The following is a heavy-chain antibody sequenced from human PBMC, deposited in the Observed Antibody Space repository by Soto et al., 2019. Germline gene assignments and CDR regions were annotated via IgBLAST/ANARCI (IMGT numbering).Heavy chain of an antibody. CDR2: ISGSGRTT. D-gene: IGHD3-3*01. Sequence: SVRLSCTASGLIFRPYGMNWVRQAPGKGLEWVSYISGSGRTTYYTDSVKGRFTISRDNTNNSLYLQMNSLTDKDSAVYYCACCILIFEVHQYYFDFWGPGTLVTVFS. CDR3: ACCILIFEVHQYYFDF. V-gene: IGHV3-48*02. CDR1: GLIFRPYG. J-gene: IGHJ4*02.